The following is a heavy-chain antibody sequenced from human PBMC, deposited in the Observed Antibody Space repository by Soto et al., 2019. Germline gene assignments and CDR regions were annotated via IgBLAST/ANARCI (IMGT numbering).Heavy chain of an antibody. CDR2: ISYDGSKR. D-gene: IGHD3-3*01. Sequence: QVSLVESGGGVVQPGKSLRLSCGASGFTFSNHTMHWVRQAPGKGLEWVAFISYDGSKRYYADSVKGRFTISRDNSKHTLYLQMNNLRVEEMAVYFCVRDQSHDLLRYLDYWGQGTLVTVSS. V-gene: IGHV3-30-3*01. CDR1: GFTFSNHT. CDR3: VRDQSHDLLRYLDY. J-gene: IGHJ4*02.